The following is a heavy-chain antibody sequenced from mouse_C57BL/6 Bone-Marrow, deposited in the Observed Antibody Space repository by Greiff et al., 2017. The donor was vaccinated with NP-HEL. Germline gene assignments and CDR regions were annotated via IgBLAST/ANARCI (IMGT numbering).Heavy chain of an antibody. CDR1: GFNIKDDY. D-gene: IGHD2-3*01. CDR3: TTYDVYYHYFDY. V-gene: IGHV14-4*01. J-gene: IGHJ2*01. CDR2: IDPENGDT. Sequence: VQLQQSGAELVRPGASVKLSCTASGFNIKDDYMHWVKQRPEQGLEWIGWIDPENGDTEYASKFQGKATITADTSSNTAYLQLSSLTSEDTAVYYCTTYDVYYHYFDYWGQGTTLTVSS.